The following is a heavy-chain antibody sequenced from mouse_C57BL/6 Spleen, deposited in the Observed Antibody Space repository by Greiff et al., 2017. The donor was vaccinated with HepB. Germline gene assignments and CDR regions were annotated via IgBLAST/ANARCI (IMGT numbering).Heavy chain of an antibody. Sequence: EVHLVESGGGLVKPGGSLKLSCAASGFTFSSYAMSWVRQTPEKRLEWVATISDGGSYTYYPDNVKGRFTISRDNAKNNLYLQMSHLKSEDTAMYYCARGSYGSSFPFDYWGQGTTLTVSS. J-gene: IGHJ2*01. CDR1: GFTFSSYA. D-gene: IGHD1-1*01. V-gene: IGHV5-4*01. CDR3: ARGSYGSSFPFDY. CDR2: ISDGGSYT.